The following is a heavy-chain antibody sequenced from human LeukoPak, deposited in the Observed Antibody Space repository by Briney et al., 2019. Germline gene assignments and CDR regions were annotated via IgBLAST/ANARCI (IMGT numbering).Heavy chain of an antibody. CDR2: INHSGGT. D-gene: IGHD6-13*01. CDR3: ARGQYSSTWYDY. J-gene: IGHJ4*02. CDR1: GGSFSGYY. Sequence: PSETLSLTCAAYGGSFSGYYWTWIRQPPGKGLEWIGEINHSGGTNYNPSLKSRVTISVDTSKNQFSLRLSSATAADTAVYYCARGQYSSTWYDYWGQGTLVTVSS. V-gene: IGHV4-34*01.